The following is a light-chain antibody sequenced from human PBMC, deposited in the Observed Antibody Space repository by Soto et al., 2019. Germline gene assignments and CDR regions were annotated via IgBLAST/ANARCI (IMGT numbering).Light chain of an antibody. CDR3: QQYYGTPLT. CDR2: WAS. J-gene: IGKJ4*01. CDR1: QSVFYSSNNKNY. Sequence: DIVMTQSPDSLAVSLGERATINCKSSQSVFYSSNNKNYLAWYQQKPGQPPKLLIYWASTRESGVPDRFSGSGAGKDFPLTISSLQAEDVAFYYCQQYYGTPLTFGGGTKVEIK. V-gene: IGKV4-1*01.